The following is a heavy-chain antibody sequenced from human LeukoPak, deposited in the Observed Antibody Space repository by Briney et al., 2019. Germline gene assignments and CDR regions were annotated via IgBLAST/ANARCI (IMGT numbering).Heavy chain of an antibody. Sequence: GGSLRLSCAVSGFTFNDYAMNWVRQAPGKSLGWVSFISGDGGSTYYADSVKGRFTISRDNSKNSLYLQMNSLRLGDTALYYCATDCSGNRCYSLWGQGTLVTVSS. CDR1: GFTFNDYA. CDR3: ATDCSGNRCYSL. D-gene: IGHD2-15*01. CDR2: ISGDGGST. J-gene: IGHJ4*02. V-gene: IGHV3-43*02.